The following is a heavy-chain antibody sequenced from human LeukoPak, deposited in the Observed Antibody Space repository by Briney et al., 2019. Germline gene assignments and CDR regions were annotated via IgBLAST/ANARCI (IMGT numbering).Heavy chain of an antibody. V-gene: IGHV3-23*01. J-gene: IGHJ4*02. CDR2: ISGSGAKT. D-gene: IGHD5-12*01. CDR1: GFTFSSYG. Sequence: GGSLRLSCAASGFTFSSYGLSWVRQAPGKGLEWVSAISGSGAKTYYADSVKGRFTISRDNSKNTLYLQMNSLRVDDTAVYYCAKDAGAYDFDYWGQGTLATVSS. CDR3: AKDAGAYDFDY.